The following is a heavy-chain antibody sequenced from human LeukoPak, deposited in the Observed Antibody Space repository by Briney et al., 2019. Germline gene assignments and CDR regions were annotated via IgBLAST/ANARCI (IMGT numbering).Heavy chain of an antibody. V-gene: IGHV3-23*01. Sequence: PGGSLRLSCAASGITFSAYAMNWVCQAPGKGPEWLSAISGSGGSTYYADYVKGRFTISRDNSKNTVYLQMNSLRAEDTAVYYCAKGDSASYAVDYWGQGTLVTVSS. CDR2: ISGSGGST. CDR3: AKGDSASYAVDY. D-gene: IGHD1-26*01. J-gene: IGHJ4*02. CDR1: GITFSAYA.